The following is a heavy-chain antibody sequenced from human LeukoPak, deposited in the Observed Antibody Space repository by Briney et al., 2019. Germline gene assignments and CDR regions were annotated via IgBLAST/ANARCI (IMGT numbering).Heavy chain of an antibody. Sequence: ASLKVSCMASGYTFTSYNMHWVRQAPGQGLEWVACINTNTGNPTYAQGFTGRFVFSLDTSVSTAYLQISSLKAEDTAVYYCARGIDYGVNQQRYFQHWGQGTLVTVSS. CDR2: INTNTGNP. J-gene: IGHJ1*01. CDR1: GYTFTSYN. D-gene: IGHD4-23*01. V-gene: IGHV7-4-1*02. CDR3: ARGIDYGVNQQRYFQH.